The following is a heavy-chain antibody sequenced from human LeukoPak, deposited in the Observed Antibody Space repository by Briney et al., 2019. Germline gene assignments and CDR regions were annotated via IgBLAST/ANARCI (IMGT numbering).Heavy chain of an antibody. CDR2: INGDGSNV. D-gene: IGHD2-21*02. Sequence: GGSLRLSCAASGFIFSNYYMHWVRQAPGKGLVWVSHINGDGSNVNYADSVKGRFTISRDNSKNTLYLQMNSLRAEDTAVYYCAAPAYCGGDCYFEPFDYWGQGTLVTVSS. J-gene: IGHJ4*02. CDR3: AAPAYCGGDCYFEPFDY. V-gene: IGHV3-74*01. CDR1: GFIFSNYY.